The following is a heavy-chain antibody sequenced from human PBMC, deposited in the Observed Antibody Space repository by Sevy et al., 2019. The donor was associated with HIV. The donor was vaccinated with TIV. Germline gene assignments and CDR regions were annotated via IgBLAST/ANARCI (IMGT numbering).Heavy chain of an antibody. CDR2: IYSGEYT. CDR1: GFLFSSYE. V-gene: IGHV3-53*01. D-gene: IGHD1-26*01. J-gene: IGHJ6*02. Sequence: GGSLRLSCAASGFLFSSYEMNWVRQAPGKGLEWVSVIYSGEYTYYADSVKGRFTISRDISKNTLNLEMNNLRAEDTAIYYCATTSTPLYYYALDVWGQGTTVTVSS. CDR3: ATTSTPLYYYALDV.